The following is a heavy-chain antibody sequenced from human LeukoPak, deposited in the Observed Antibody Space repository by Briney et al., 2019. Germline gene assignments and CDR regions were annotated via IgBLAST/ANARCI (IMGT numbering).Heavy chain of an antibody. Sequence: GGSLRLSCAASGFTFSSYWMSWVRQAPGKGLEWVANIKHDGSEQIYVDSVKGRFTISRDNAKDSVYLRMNSLRAEDTAVYYCTRGLGEHGGVSDRWGQGTLVIVS. CDR2: IKHDGSEQ. CDR3: TRGLGEHGGVSDR. D-gene: IGHD3-16*01. J-gene: IGHJ5*02. V-gene: IGHV3-7*01. CDR1: GFTFSSYW.